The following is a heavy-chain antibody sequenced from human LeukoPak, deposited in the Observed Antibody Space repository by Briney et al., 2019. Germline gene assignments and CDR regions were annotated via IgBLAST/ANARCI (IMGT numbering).Heavy chain of an antibody. V-gene: IGHV3-23*01. CDR1: GFTFSSYA. J-gene: IGHJ3*02. Sequence: PGGSLRLSCAASGFTFSSYAMSWVRQAPGKGLEWVSAISGSGGSTYYADSVKGRFTISRDNSKNTLYLQMNSLSAEDTAVYYCARDQSIVPGYHDALDIWGPGTMVTVSS. CDR3: ARDQSIVPGYHDALDI. D-gene: IGHD5-18*01. CDR2: ISGSGGST.